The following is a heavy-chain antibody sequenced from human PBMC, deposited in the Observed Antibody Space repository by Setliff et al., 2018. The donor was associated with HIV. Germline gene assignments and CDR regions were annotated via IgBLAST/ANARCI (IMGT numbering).Heavy chain of an antibody. CDR1: GGSISSSDFY. CDR2: IHHSGSS. D-gene: IGHD3-16*02. V-gene: IGHV4-31*03. CDR3: ASGWVRQSRRFGGVIVLPPFDY. Sequence: SETLSLTCTVSGGSISSSDFYWNWIRQRPGKALEWIGYIHHSGSSSHNPSFKSRLTTSINASKSQFSLRLSSVTAADTAVYYCASGWVRQSRRFGGVIVLPPFDYWGQGTLVTVSS. J-gene: IGHJ4*02.